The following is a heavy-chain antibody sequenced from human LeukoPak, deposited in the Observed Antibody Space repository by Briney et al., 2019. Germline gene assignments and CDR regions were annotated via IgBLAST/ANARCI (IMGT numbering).Heavy chain of an antibody. J-gene: IGHJ4*02. CDR1: GDSISTSSYY. V-gene: IGHV4-39*01. CDR2: IYYSGST. D-gene: IGHD2/OR15-2a*01. CDR3: AGLLPNYFDY. Sequence: PSETLSLTCSVSGDSISTSSYYRGWIRQPPGKGLEWIGTIYYSGSTYYNPSLTSRVTISVDTSKNQFSLKLSSVTAADTAVYYCAGLLPNYFDYWGQGTLVTVSS.